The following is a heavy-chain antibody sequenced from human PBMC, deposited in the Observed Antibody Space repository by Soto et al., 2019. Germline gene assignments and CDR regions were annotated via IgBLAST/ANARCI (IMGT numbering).Heavy chain of an antibody. D-gene: IGHD3-3*01. J-gene: IGHJ6*02. CDR2: IYYSGST. CDR1: GGSISSGDYY. CDR3: ARDRLGFLEWKSYYYGMDV. Sequence: TLSLTCTVSGGSISSGDYYWSWVRQPPGKGLEWIGYIYYSGSTYYNPSLKSRVTISVDTSKNQFSLKLSSVTAADTAVYYCARDRLGFLEWKSYYYGMDVWGQGTTVTVSS. V-gene: IGHV4-30-4*01.